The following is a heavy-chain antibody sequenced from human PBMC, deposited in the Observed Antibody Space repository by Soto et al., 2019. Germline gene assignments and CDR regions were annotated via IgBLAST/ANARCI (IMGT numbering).Heavy chain of an antibody. D-gene: IGHD4-4*01. V-gene: IGHV4-61*01. Sequence: SETLSLTCTVSGGSVSSGSYYWSWIRQPPGKGLEWIGYIYYSGSTNYNPSLKSRVTISVDTSKNQFSLKLSSVTAADTAVYYCARDRGEGYSNYERENWFDPWGQGTLVTVSS. J-gene: IGHJ5*02. CDR2: IYYSGST. CDR3: ARDRGEGYSNYERENWFDP. CDR1: GGSVSSGSYY.